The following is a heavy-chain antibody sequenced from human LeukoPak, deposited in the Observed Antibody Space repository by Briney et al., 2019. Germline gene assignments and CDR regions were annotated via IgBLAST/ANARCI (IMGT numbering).Heavy chain of an antibody. CDR1: GFTFSSYA. D-gene: IGHD5-12*01. J-gene: IGHJ4*02. Sequence: GGSLRLSCAASGFTFSSYAMSWVRQAPGKGLEWVSAISGSGGSTYYADSVKGRFTISRANTNNTLYLQRNSLTAEDTAVYYSAKIGYSCYDFHPYFDYWGQGTLVTVSS. CDR2: ISGSGGST. V-gene: IGHV3-23*01. CDR3: AKIGYSCYDFHPYFDY.